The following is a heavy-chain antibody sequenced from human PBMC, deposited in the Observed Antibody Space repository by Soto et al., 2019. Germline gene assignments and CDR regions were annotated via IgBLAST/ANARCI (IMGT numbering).Heavy chain of an antibody. CDR1: GFTFSSYA. J-gene: IGHJ6*02. Sequence: EVQLLESGGGLVQPGGSLRLSCAASGFTFSSYAMSWVRQAPGKGLEWVSAISGSGGSTYYADSVKGRFTISRDNSKNTLYLQMNSLRAEDTAVYYCAKYCCSPRIRIDVGIYYYYGMDVWGQGTTVTVSS. CDR3: AKYCCSPRIRIDVGIYYYYGMDV. V-gene: IGHV3-23*01. D-gene: IGHD2-2*01. CDR2: ISGSGGST.